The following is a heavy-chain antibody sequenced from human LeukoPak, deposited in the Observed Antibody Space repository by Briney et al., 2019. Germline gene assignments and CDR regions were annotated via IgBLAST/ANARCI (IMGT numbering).Heavy chain of an antibody. CDR3: ARTYGSGSYYPPLYCFDY. CDR1: GFTFSSYS. D-gene: IGHD3-10*01. CDR2: ISSSSSYI. J-gene: IGHJ4*02. V-gene: IGHV3-21*01. Sequence: PGGTLRLSCAASGFTFSSYSMNWVRQAPGKGLEWVSSISSSSSYIYYADSVKGRFTISRDNAKNSLYLQMNSLRAEDTAVYYCARTYGSGSYYPPLYCFDYWGQGTLVTVSS.